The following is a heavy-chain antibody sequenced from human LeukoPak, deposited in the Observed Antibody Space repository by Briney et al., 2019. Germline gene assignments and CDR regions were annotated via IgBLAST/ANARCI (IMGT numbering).Heavy chain of an antibody. V-gene: IGHV3-21*01. D-gene: IGHD4-23*01. J-gene: IGHJ4*02. Sequence: GGSLRLSCAASGFTFSSYSMNWVRQAPGKGLEWVSSISSSSSYIYYADSVKGRFTISRDNAKNSLYLQMNSLRAEDTAVYYCARWIARDTVVTPVYWGQGTLVTVSS. CDR2: ISSSSSYI. CDR3: ARWIARDTVVTPVY. CDR1: GFTFSSYS.